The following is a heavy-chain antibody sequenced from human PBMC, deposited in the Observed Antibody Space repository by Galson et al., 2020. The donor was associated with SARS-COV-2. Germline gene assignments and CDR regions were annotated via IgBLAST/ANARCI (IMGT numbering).Heavy chain of an antibody. CDR1: GGSFSGYY. CDR3: ARGRRSRIPLFGAPIMPYIDS. Sequence: SETLSLTCAVYGGSFSGYYWTWIRQSPGRGLEWIGEVDHSGISNYTPSLKSRLTISVDTSKTQFSMKLRSVTAADTAVYYCARGRRSRIPLFGAPIMPYIDSWGKGTPVTVTS. D-gene: IGHD3-16*01. CDR2: VDHSGIS. J-gene: IGHJ4*02. V-gene: IGHV4-34*01.